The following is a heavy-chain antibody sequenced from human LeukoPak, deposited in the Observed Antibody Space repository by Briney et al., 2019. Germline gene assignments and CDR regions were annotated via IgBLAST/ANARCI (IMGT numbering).Heavy chain of an antibody. J-gene: IGHJ4*02. Sequence: PSETLSLTCTVSGGSISSYYWSWIRQPPGKGLEWIGYIYYSGSTNYNPSLKSRVTISVDTSKNQFSLKLSSVTAADTAVYYCARHLGDWNRAFYYWGQGTLATVSS. CDR1: GGSISSYY. D-gene: IGHD1-1*01. CDR2: IYYSGST. V-gene: IGHV4-59*08. CDR3: ARHLGDWNRAFYY.